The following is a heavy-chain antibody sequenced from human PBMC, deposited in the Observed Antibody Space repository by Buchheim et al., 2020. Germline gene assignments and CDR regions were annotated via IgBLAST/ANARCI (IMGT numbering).Heavy chain of an antibody. CDR2: IYYSGRT. V-gene: IGHV4-59*08. CDR3: ARLHSGWSSGY. CDR1: GVSISSYY. J-gene: IGHJ4*02. D-gene: IGHD6-19*01. Sequence: QVQLQESGPGLVKSSETLSLSCTVSGVSISSYYWSWIRQPPGKGLEWIGYIYYSGRTNYNPSLKSRVTISIDTSKNKFSLKLSSVTAADTAVYYCARLHSGWSSGYWGQGTL.